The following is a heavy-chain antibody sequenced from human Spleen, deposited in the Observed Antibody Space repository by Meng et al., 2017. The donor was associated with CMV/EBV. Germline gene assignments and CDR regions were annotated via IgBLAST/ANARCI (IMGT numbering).Heavy chain of an antibody. Sequence: SVKVSCKASGYTFTSYDINWVRQATGQGLEWMGWISAYNGNTNYAQKLQGRVTLTTDTSTSTAYMELRSLRSDDTAVYYCARDWGILTGTNCFDPWGQGTLVTVSS. V-gene: IGHV1-18*01. CDR1: GYTFTSYD. CDR2: ISAYNGNT. CDR3: ARDWGILTGTNCFDP. J-gene: IGHJ5*02. D-gene: IGHD3-9*01.